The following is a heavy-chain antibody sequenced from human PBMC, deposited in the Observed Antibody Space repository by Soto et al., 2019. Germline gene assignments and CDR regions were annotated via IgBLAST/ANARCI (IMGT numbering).Heavy chain of an antibody. V-gene: IGHV4-39*01. CDR1: GGSISSSSYY. CDR2: IYYSGST. CDR3: ASGYDSPGEYYFDY. J-gene: IGHJ4*02. D-gene: IGHD5-12*01. Sequence: SETLSLTCTVSGGSISSSSYYWGWIRQPPGKGLEWIGSIYYSGSTYYNPSLKSRVTISVDTSKNQFSLKLSSVTAADTAVYYCASGYDSPGEYYFDYWGQGTLVTVSS.